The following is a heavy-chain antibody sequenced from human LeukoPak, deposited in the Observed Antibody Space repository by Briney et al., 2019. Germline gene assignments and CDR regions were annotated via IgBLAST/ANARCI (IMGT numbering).Heavy chain of an antibody. CDR1: GFTFSSYA. CDR2: ISSNGGST. D-gene: IGHD1-14*01. CDR3: ARADRGSFDY. J-gene: IGHJ4*02. Sequence: KTGGSLRLSCAASGFTFSSYAMHWVRQAPGKVLEYVSAISSNGGSTYYANSVKGRFTISRDNSKNTLYLQMGSLRAEDMAVYYCARADRGSFDYWGQGTLVTVSS. V-gene: IGHV3-64*01.